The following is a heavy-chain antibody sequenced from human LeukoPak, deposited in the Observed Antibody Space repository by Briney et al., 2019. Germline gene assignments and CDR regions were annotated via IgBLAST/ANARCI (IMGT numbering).Heavy chain of an antibody. D-gene: IGHD1-1*01. CDR1: GFTVSSED. V-gene: IGHV3-23*01. J-gene: IGHJ4*02. CDR2: ISGSGGTT. CDR3: ARDLWYNRNGGDY. Sequence: QPRRCLSPASAKTGFTVSSEDMGWVRQAPGKGLEWVSSISGSGGTTYYADSVKGRFTISRDNSQNTLYVQMTSLRAEDTAVYYCARDLWYNRNGGDYWGQGTLVTVSS.